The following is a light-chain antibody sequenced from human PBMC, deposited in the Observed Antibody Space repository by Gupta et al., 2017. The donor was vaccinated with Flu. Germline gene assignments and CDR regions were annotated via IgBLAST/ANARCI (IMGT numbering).Light chain of an antibody. CDR2: ESS. J-gene: IGKJ3*01. CDR1: VSITTW. V-gene: IGKV1-5*01. Sequence: VGDRLTIPGRASVSITTWLACYQQNPAKAPKLLISESSTVQTGFPSSFSGSGFGKEFTLTISGLLPDDFAMYYCQQYNNPRTFGPGTRVEIK. CDR3: QQYNNPRT.